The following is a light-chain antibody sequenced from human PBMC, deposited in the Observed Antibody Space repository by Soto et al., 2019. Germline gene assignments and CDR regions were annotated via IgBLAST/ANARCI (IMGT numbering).Light chain of an antibody. CDR1: QSVSSK. CDR3: QQYDSWLWT. V-gene: IGKV3-15*01. Sequence: ETGMTQSPVTLSVSIGEGVTLSCKASQSVSSKLAWYQQKPGQAPRLLIYGASTRATGIPARFSGSGSGTEFTLIISSLQSEDSAVYYCQQYDSWLWTFGQGTKVDI. CDR2: GAS. J-gene: IGKJ1*01.